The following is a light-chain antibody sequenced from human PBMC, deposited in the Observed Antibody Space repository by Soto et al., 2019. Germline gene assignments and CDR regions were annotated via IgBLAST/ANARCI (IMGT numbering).Light chain of an antibody. CDR3: QQYNNWPWT. J-gene: IGKJ1*01. Sequence: EIVMTQSPATLSVSRGGRVTVSCRASQSVSSHVAWYQQRPGQAPRLLINAASIRATDIPNRISGSGSGTEFTLTISSLQSEDFAVYYCQQYNNWPWTFGQGTKVDIK. CDR1: QSVSSH. V-gene: IGKV3-15*01. CDR2: AAS.